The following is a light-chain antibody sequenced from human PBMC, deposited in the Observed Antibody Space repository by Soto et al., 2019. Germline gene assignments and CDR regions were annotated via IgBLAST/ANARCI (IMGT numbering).Light chain of an antibody. V-gene: IGLV2-14*01. CDR1: SSDVAGYNF. J-gene: IGLJ1*01. CDR2: EVS. Sequence: QSALTQPASVSGSPGQSITISCTGTSSDVAGYNFVSWYQQHPGKAPKLIIYEVSNRPSGISNRFSGSKSGNTASLTISGLQADDEADYYCSSSTTNSPFVFGPGTKLTVL. CDR3: SSSTTNSPFV.